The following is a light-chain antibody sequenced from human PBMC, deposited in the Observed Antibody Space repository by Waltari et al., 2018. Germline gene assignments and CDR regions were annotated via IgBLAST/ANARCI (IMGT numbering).Light chain of an antibody. Sequence: QSALTQPASVSGSPGQSITISCTGTSSDVGGYNYVSWYQQHPGKGPKLIIYDVNNRPSGVSNRFSGSKSGNTAPLTISGLQAEDEADYYCNSYTSSSTYVFGTGTKVTVL. V-gene: IGLV2-14*03. J-gene: IGLJ1*01. CDR1: SSDVGGYNY. CDR3: NSYTSSSTYV. CDR2: DVN.